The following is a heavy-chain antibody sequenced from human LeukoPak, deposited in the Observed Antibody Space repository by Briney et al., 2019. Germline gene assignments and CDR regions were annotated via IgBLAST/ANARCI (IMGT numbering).Heavy chain of an antibody. CDR2: IGGSGRTI. D-gene: IGHD1-26*01. CDR1: GFTFSSYE. Sequence: GGSLRLSCAASGFTFSSYEMIWVREPPGTGLEWVSYIGGSGRTIFYADSVKGRFTISRDNAKNSLYLQMNSLRAEDTAVYYCATLIVGGGDHWGQGTLVTVSS. CDR3: ATLIVGGGDH. J-gene: IGHJ4*02. V-gene: IGHV3-48*03.